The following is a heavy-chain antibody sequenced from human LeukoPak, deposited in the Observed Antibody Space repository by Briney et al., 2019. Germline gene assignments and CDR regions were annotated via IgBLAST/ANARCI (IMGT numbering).Heavy chain of an antibody. CDR2: IVVGSGNT. Sequence: ASVKVSCKASGFTFTSSAMQWVRQARGQRLEWIGWIVVGSGNTNYAQKFQERVTITRDMSTSTAYMELSSLRSEDTAVYYCASIVVVTAADPSDAFDIWGQGTMVTVSS. CDR3: ASIVVVTAADPSDAFDI. D-gene: IGHD2-21*02. CDR1: GFTFTSSA. V-gene: IGHV1-58*02. J-gene: IGHJ3*02.